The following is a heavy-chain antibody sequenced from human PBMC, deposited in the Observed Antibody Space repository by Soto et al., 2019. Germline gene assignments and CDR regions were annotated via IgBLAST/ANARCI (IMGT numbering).Heavy chain of an antibody. J-gene: IGHJ5*02. V-gene: IGHV4-4*07. CDR2: IYSSGNT. D-gene: IGHD3-3*01. CDR3: ARAQRFSAWFDP. CDR1: GGTISGYY. Sequence: SETLSLTCSVSGGTISGYYWTWIRQPAGKGLEWIGRIYSSGNTKYNPSLQSRVTMSLDTSNNQFSLRLTPVTAAATAVYYCARAQRFSAWFDPWGQGTLVTVSS.